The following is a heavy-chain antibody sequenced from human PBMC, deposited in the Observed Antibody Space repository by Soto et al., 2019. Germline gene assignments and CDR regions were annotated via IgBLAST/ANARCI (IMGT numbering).Heavy chain of an antibody. CDR1: GGSISSSSYY. J-gene: IGHJ4*02. CDR2: IYYSGST. CDR3: ASIYYDFWSGYLHYFDY. D-gene: IGHD3-3*01. V-gene: IGHV4-39*01. Sequence: PSETLSLSCTVSGGSISSSSYYWGWIRQPPGKGLEWIGSIYYSGSTYYNPSLKSRVTISVDTSKNQFSLKLSSVTAADTAVYYCASIYYDFWSGYLHYFDYWGQGTLVTVSS.